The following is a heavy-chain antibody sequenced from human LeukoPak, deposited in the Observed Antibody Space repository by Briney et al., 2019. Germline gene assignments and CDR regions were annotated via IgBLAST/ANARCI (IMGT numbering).Heavy chain of an antibody. Sequence: ASVKVSCKASGGTFSSYAISWVRQAPGQGLEWMGRIIPILGIANYAQKFQGRVTITADKSMSTAYMELSSLRSEDTAVYYCAREFDSGSYYYFDYWGQGTLVTVSS. CDR3: AREFDSGSYYYFDY. D-gene: IGHD1-26*01. V-gene: IGHV1-69*04. CDR2: IIPILGIA. CDR1: GGTFSSYA. J-gene: IGHJ4*02.